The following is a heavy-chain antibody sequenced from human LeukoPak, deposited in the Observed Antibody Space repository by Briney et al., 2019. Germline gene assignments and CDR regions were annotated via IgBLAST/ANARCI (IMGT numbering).Heavy chain of an antibody. CDR3: AKGPVSGSRSPLDY. Sequence: GGSLRLSCEASGFTLSSYWMHCVREAPGKGPGRGSLISYGGINKYYADSVKGRFTISGDNSKNTLYLEMVSLRTDDTAVYYCAKGPVSGSRSPLDYWGQGTLVTVSS. J-gene: IGHJ4*02. CDR1: GFTLSSYW. CDR2: ISYGGINK. D-gene: IGHD1-26*01. V-gene: IGHV3-30*18.